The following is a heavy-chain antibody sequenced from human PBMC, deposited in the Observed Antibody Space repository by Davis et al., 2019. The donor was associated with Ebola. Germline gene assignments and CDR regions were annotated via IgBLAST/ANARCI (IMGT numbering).Heavy chain of an antibody. J-gene: IGHJ6*02. Sequence: SETLSLTCTVSGGSISSYYWSWIRQPPGKGLEWIGEINHSGSTNYNPSLKSRVTISVDTSKNQFSLKLSSVTAADTAVYYCARRGYSSSWFPLDVWGQGTTVTVSS. CDR2: INHSGST. V-gene: IGHV4-34*01. CDR1: GGSISSYY. CDR3: ARRGYSSSWFPLDV. D-gene: IGHD6-13*01.